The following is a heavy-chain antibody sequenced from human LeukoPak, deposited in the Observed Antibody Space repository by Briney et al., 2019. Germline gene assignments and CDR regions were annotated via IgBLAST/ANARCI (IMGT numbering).Heavy chain of an antibody. Sequence: GESLKISCKGSGYSFTSYWIGWVRQMPGKGLEWMGIIYPGDSDTRYSPSFQGQVTISAYKSTSTAYLQWSSLKASDTAMYYCGSLGPSWGPHWFDPWGQGTLVTVSS. CDR1: GYSFTSYW. J-gene: IGHJ5*02. D-gene: IGHD3-16*01. V-gene: IGHV5-51*01. CDR3: GSLGPSWGPHWFDP. CDR2: IYPGDSDT.